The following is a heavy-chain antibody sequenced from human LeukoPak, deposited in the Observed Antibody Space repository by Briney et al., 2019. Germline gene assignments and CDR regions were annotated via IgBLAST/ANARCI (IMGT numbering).Heavy chain of an antibody. CDR3: ASLYCSSTSCLAYFDY. V-gene: IGHV4-34*01. Sequence: SETLSLTCAVYGGSFSGYYWSWIRQPPGKGLEWIGEINHSGSTNYNPSLKSRVTISVDTSKNQFSLKLSSVTAADTAVYYCASLYCSSTSCLAYFDYWGQGTLVTVSS. CDR1: GGSFSGYY. CDR2: INHSGST. D-gene: IGHD2-2*01. J-gene: IGHJ4*02.